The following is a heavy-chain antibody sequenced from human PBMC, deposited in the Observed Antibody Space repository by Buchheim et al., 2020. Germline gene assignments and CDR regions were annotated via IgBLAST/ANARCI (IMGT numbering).Heavy chain of an antibody. Sequence: QVQLVESGGGVVQPGRSLRLSCAASGFTFSSYAMHWVRQAPGKGLEWVAVISYDGSNKYYADSVKGRFTISRDNSKNTLYLQMNSLRAEDTAVYYCARWDGSGSYVDYWGQGTL. CDR3: ARWDGSGSYVDY. D-gene: IGHD3-10*01. J-gene: IGHJ4*02. CDR1: GFTFSSYA. V-gene: IGHV3-30-3*01. CDR2: ISYDGSNK.